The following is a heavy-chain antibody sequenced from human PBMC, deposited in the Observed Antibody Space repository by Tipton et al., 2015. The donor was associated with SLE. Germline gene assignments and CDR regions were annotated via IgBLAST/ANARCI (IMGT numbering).Heavy chain of an antibody. J-gene: IGHJ6*03. D-gene: IGHD6-25*01. V-gene: IGHV4-39*01. CDR2: IYHSGST. Sequence: TLSLTCTASAVSITSSSYYWAWIRQPPGKGLEGIGTIYHSGSTYYNPSLKSRVTISVDTSKNQFSLKLRSVTAADTAVYYCARLKGRLELPGYHYYMDVWGKGTTVTVSS. CDR3: ARLKGRLELPGYHYYMDV. CDR1: AVSITSSSYY.